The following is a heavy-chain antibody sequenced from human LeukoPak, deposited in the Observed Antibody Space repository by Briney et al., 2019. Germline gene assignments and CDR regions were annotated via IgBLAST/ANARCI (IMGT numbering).Heavy chain of an antibody. Sequence: ASVKVSCKASGYTFTSYYMHWVQQAPGQGLEWMGIINPSGGSTSYAQKFQGRVTMTRDTSTSTVYMELSSLRSEDTAVYYCARDHIGGASTPQPFFDYWAQGTLVTVSS. CDR3: ARDHIGGASTPQPFFDY. D-gene: IGHD1-26*01. CDR1: GYTFTSYY. CDR2: INPSGGST. J-gene: IGHJ4*02. V-gene: IGHV1-46*01.